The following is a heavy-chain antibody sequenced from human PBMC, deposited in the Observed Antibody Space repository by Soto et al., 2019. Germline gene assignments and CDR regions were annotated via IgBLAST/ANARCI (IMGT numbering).Heavy chain of an antibody. V-gene: IGHV4-34*01. CDR1: GGSFSGYY. CDR3: ARGRGYSYGYSGY. CDR2: INHSGST. D-gene: IGHD5-18*01. Sequence: PSETLSLTCAVYGGSFSGYYWSWIRQPPGKGLEWTGEINHSGSTNYNPSLKSRVTISVDTSKNQFSLKLSSVTAADTAVYYCARGRGYSYGYSGYWGQGTLVTVSS. J-gene: IGHJ4*02.